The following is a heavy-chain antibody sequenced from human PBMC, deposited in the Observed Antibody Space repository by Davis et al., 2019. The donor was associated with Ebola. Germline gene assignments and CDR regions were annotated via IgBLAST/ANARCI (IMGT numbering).Heavy chain of an antibody. V-gene: IGHV3-53*01. CDR3: ARDPSGGRGWLVGYYGMDV. D-gene: IGHD1-26*01. CDR2: LYSSGST. CDR1: GFTVSSNY. J-gene: IGHJ6*04. Sequence: GESLKISCAASGFTVSSNYMIWVRQAPGKGLEWVSLLYSSGSTFYADSVKGRFIISRDNYENTLYLQMNSLRVEDTAVYFCARDPSGGRGWLVGYYGMDVWGIGTTVTVSS.